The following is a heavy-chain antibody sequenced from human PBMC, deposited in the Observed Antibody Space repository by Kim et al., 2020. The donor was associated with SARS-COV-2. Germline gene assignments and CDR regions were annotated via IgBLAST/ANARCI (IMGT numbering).Heavy chain of an antibody. CDR2: ISSSSSYT. V-gene: IGHV3-11*03. CDR3: ANIGYCSSTSCYAADGY. Sequence: GGSLRLSCAASGFTFSDYYMSWIRQAPGKGLEWVSYISSSSSYTNYADSVKGRFTISRDNAKNSLYLQMNSLRAEDTALYYCANIGYCSSTSCYAADGYWGQGTLVTVSS. D-gene: IGHD2-2*01. CDR1: GFTFSDYY. J-gene: IGHJ4*02.